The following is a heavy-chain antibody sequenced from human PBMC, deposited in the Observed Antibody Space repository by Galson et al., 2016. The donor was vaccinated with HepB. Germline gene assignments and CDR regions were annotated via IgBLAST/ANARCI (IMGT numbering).Heavy chain of an antibody. CDR3: ASWGYSSSRYSDY. J-gene: IGHJ4*02. Sequence: GWVRQTPGKGLEWIGSIFFSGSTYYNPSLESRVTISVDTSRDQFSLKLSSVTAADTAVYYCASWGYSSSRYSDYWGQGTLVTVSS. D-gene: IGHD6-13*01. CDR2: IFFSGST. V-gene: IGHV4-39*07.